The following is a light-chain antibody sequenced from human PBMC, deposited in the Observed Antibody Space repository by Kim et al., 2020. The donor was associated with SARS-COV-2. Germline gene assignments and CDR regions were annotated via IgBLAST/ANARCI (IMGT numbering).Light chain of an antibody. V-gene: IGLV2-11*01. CDR2: DVS. CDR1: RSDVGGYSY. CDR3: CSYAGSYTWV. J-gene: IGLJ3*02. Sequence: HSFTISCTGTRSDVGGYSYVSCYQHHPVKSPKLMIYDVSKRPSGVPDRFSGSKSGNTASLTISGLQAEDEADYYCCSYAGSYTWVFGGGTQLTVL.